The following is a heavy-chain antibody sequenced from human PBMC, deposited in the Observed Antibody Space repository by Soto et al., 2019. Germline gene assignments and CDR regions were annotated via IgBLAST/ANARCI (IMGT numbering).Heavy chain of an antibody. CDR3: ARGGTYYYDSSGYPNWFDP. V-gene: IGHV4-31*03. CDR2: IYYSGST. CDR1: GGSISSGGYY. Sequence: QVQLQESGPGLVKPSQTLSLTCTVSGGSISSGGYYWSWIRQHPGKGLEWIGYIYYSGSTYYNPSLKSRVTIPVDTSKNQFSLKLSSVTAADTAVYYCARGGTYYYDSSGYPNWFDPWGQGTLVTVSS. J-gene: IGHJ5*02. D-gene: IGHD3-22*01.